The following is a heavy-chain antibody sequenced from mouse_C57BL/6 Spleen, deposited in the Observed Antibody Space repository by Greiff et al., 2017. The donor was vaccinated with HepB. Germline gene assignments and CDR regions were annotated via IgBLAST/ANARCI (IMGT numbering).Heavy chain of an antibody. V-gene: IGHV1-64*01. CDR3: ARSDYGSSSWGFDV. CDR2: IHPNSGST. D-gene: IGHD1-1*01. CDR1: GYTFTSYW. J-gene: IGHJ1*03. Sequence: QVQLKQPGAELVKPGASVKLSCKASGYTFTSYWMHWVKQRPGQGLEWIGMIHPNSGSTNYNEKFKSKATLTVDKSSSTAYMQLSSLTSEDSAVYYCARSDYGSSSWGFDVWGTGTTVTVSS.